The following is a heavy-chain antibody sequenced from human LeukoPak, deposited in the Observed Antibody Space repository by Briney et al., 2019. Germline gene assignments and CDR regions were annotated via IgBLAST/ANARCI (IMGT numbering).Heavy chain of an antibody. J-gene: IGHJ6*03. Sequence: ASVKVSCKASGYIFTGYYIHWVRQAPGQGLEWMGWINPHSGDTNYAQKFQGRVTMTRDTSISTAYMELSRLRSDDTAVYYCARASRRGSSSVYYYYYYYMDVWGKGTTVTVSS. CDR1: GYIFTGYY. CDR2: INPHSGDT. V-gene: IGHV1-2*02. D-gene: IGHD6-6*01. CDR3: ARASRRGSSSVYYYYYYYMDV.